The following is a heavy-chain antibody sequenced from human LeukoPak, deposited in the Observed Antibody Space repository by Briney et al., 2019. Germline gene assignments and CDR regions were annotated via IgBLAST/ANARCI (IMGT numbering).Heavy chain of an antibody. Sequence: SETLSLTCAVSSDSIRSNNWWSWVRQPPGKGLEWIGEIYRSGSTNYNPSLKSRVTISADTSKNQLSLKLSSVTAADTAVYYCVRVPFAFYGMEVWGKGTTVSVSS. CDR3: VRVPFAFYGMEV. J-gene: IGHJ6*04. CDR2: IYRSGST. D-gene: IGHD4/OR15-4a*01. V-gene: IGHV4-4*02. CDR1: SDSIRSNNW.